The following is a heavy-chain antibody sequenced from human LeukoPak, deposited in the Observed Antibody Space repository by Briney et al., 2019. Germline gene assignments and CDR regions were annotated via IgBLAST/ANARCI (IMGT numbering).Heavy chain of an antibody. D-gene: IGHD6-13*01. CDR3: ARGSAAGTLRVLDY. CDR1: GYTFTSYA. V-gene: IGHV1-3*01. J-gene: IGHJ4*02. Sequence: GASVKVSCKASGYTFTSYAMHWVRQAPGQRLEWMGWINAGNGNIKYSQKFQGRVTITRDTSASTAYMELSSLRSEDTAVYYCARGSAAGTLRVLDYWGQGTLVTVSS. CDR2: INAGNGNI.